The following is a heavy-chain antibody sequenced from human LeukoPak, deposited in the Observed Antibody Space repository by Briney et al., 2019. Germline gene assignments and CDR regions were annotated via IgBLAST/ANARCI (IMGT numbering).Heavy chain of an antibody. J-gene: IGHJ5*02. Sequence: GGSLRLSCAASGFTFSSYGMHWVRQAPGKGLEWVVFIRYDGSNKYYADSVKGRFTISRDNSKNTLYLQMNSLRAEDTAVYYCSGYNWFDPWGQGTLVTVSS. CDR3: SGYNWFDP. V-gene: IGHV3-30*02. CDR1: GFTFSSYG. D-gene: IGHD3-22*01. CDR2: IRYDGSNK.